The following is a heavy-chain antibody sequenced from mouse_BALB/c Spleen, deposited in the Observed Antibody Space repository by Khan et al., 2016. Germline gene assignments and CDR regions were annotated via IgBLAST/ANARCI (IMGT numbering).Heavy chain of an antibody. Sequence: EVELGEPGPELEKPGASVKISCKASGYSFTGYNMNWVKQSNGKSLEWIGNIDPYYGGTSYNQKFKGKATLTVDKSSSTAYMQLKRLTSEDSAVYYCARVNSNYVNWYFDVWGAGTTVTVSS. CDR2: IDPYYGGT. CDR1: GYSFTGYN. J-gene: IGHJ1*01. D-gene: IGHD2-5*01. CDR3: ARVNSNYVNWYFDV. V-gene: IGHV1-39*01.